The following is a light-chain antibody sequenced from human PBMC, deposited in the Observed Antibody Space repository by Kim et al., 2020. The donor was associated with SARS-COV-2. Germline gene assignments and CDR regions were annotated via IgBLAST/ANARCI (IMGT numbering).Light chain of an antibody. CDR3: AAWDDSLSGWV. CDR1: SSNIGSNY. J-gene: IGLJ3*02. Sequence: ELTQPPSASGTPGQRVTISCSGSSSNIGSNYVYWYQQLPGTAPKLLIYRNNQRPSGVPDRFSGSKSGTAASLAISGLRSEDEADYYCAAWDDSLSGWVCGGGTQLTVL. CDR2: RNN. V-gene: IGLV1-47*01.